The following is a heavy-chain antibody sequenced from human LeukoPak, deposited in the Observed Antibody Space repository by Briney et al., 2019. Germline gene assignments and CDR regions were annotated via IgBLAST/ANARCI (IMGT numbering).Heavy chain of an antibody. CDR2: IYHSGST. V-gene: IGHV4-30-2*01. J-gene: IGHJ5*02. Sequence: SETLSLTCAVSGGSISSGGYSWSWIRQPPGKGLEWIGYIYHSGSTNYNPSLKSRVTISVDKSKNQFSLKLSSVTAADTAVYYCARQIRYFDWLFGGFDPWGQGTLVTVSS. D-gene: IGHD3-9*01. CDR1: GGSISSGGYS. CDR3: ARQIRYFDWLFGGFDP.